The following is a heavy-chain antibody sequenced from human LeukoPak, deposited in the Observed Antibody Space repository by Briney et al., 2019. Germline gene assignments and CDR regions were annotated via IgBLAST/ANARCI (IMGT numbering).Heavy chain of an antibody. CDR3: ASNVDIVATMAPLRFDP. D-gene: IGHD5-12*01. CDR2: IRYDGGNK. V-gene: IGHV3-30*02. Sequence: GGSLRLSCAASGFTFSTYGVHWVRQAPGKGLEWVAFIRYDGGNKYYADSVEGRFTISRDNSKNTLFVQMNSLRAEDTAVYYCASNVDIVATMAPLRFDPWGQGTLVTVSS. J-gene: IGHJ5*02. CDR1: GFTFSTYG.